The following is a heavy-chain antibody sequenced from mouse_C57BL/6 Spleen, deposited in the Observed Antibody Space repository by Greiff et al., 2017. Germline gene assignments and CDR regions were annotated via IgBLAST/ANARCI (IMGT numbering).Heavy chain of an antibody. V-gene: IGHV1-42*01. D-gene: IGHD1-1*01. CDR1: GYSFTGYY. J-gene: IGHJ4*01. CDR2: INPSTGGT. CDR3: ARYHYGDAMDY. Sequence: EVQLQQSGPELVKPGASVKISCKASGYSFTGYYMNWVKQSPEKSLEWIGEINPSTGGTTYNQKFKAKATLTVAKSSSTAYIQLKSLTSEDSAVYYCARYHYGDAMDYWGQGTSVTVSS.